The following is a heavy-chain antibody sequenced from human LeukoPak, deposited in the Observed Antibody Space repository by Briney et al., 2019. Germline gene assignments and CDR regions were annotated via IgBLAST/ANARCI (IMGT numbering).Heavy chain of an antibody. V-gene: IGHV6-1*01. CDR3: ARGDGNAVYGAAFDI. Sequence: SQTLSLTCAISGDSVSSDNAAWNWIRQSPSRGLEWLGRTYYRSKWYNDYAVSVKSRITINPDIFKNQFSLQLKSVTRDDTAVYYCARGDGNAVYGAAFDIWGQGTMVSVSS. D-gene: IGHD4-23*01. J-gene: IGHJ3*02. CDR1: GDSVSSDNAA. CDR2: TYYRSKWYN.